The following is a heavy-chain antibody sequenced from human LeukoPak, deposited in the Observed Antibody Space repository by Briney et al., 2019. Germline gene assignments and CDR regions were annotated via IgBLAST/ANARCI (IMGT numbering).Heavy chain of an antibody. CDR3: ARDFILGASDAFDI. V-gene: IGHV3-11*04. CDR2: ISSSGSTI. D-gene: IGHD3-16*01. CDR1: GDSFNIYY. J-gene: IGHJ3*02. Sequence: PSETLSLTCTVSGDSFNIYYWSWIRQSPGKGLEWVSYISSSGSTIYYADSVKGRFTISRDNAKNSLYLQMNSLRAEDTAVYYCARDFILGASDAFDIWGQGTMVTVSS.